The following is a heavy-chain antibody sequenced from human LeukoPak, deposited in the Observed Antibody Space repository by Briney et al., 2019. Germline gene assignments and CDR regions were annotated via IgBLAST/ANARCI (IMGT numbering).Heavy chain of an antibody. D-gene: IGHD1-26*01. CDR2: ISAYNGYT. CDR3: ARVGGNYEGLIDY. V-gene: IGHV1-18*01. CDR1: GYTFTNFP. Sequence: ASVKVSCKASGYTFTNFPIGWVRQAPGQGIEWMGWISAYNGYTKYAPSLQGRVTMTTDTSTSTAYMQLRSLRSDDTAMYYCARVGGNYEGLIDYWGQGTLVTVSS. J-gene: IGHJ4*02.